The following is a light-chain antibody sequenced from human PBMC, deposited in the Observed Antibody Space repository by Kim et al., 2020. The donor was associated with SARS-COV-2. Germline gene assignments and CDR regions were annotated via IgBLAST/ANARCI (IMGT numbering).Light chain of an antibody. V-gene: IGKV1-5*03. CDR3: QQYKSVSLLT. CDR1: QSVSSW. J-gene: IGKJ4*01. Sequence: DIQMTQSPSTLSASVGDRVTITCRASQSVSSWLAWYQQEPGKAPKLLIYKASSLESGVPSRFSGSGSGTEFTLTISSLQPDDFATYYCQQYKSVSLLTFGGGTKLEI. CDR2: KAS.